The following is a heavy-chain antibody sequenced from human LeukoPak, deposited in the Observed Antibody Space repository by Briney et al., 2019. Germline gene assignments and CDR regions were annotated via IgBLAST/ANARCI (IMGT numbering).Heavy chain of an antibody. CDR3: AREGWATFGVTTPYYYYMDV. J-gene: IGHJ6*03. D-gene: IGHD4-11*01. V-gene: IGHV4-4*07. CDR2: IYTSGST. Sequence: PSETLSLTCTVSGGSISSFYWSWIRQPAGKGLEWIGRIYTSGSTNYNPSLKSRVTMSVDTSKNQFSLKLSSVTAADTAVYYCAREGWATFGVTTPYYYYMDVWAKGPRSPSP. CDR1: GGSISSFY.